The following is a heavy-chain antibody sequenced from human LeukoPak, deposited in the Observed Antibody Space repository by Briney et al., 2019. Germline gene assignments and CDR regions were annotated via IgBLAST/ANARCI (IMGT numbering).Heavy chain of an antibody. V-gene: IGHV3-23*01. Sequence: GSLRLSCAASGFTLSSYAMSWVRQAPGKGLEWVSGISGGGTGTYFVDSVKGRFTISRDNSKNTLYLQMNSLRAEDTAIYYCAKVGISSSWQNFDYWGQGTLVTVSS. D-gene: IGHD6-13*01. CDR2: ISGGGTGT. CDR1: GFTLSSYA. CDR3: AKVGISSSWQNFDY. J-gene: IGHJ4*02.